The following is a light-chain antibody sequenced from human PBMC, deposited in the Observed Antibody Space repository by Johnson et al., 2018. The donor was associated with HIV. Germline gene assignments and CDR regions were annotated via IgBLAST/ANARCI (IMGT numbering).Light chain of an antibody. Sequence: QSVLTQPPSVSAAPGQKVTISCSGSSSTIGNNYVSWYQVLPGTAPKLLIYKNNERPSGIPDRFSGSKSGTSATLGITGLPTGDEADYYCGTWDTSLSAVGVFGTGTKVTVL. CDR1: SSTIGNNY. V-gene: IGLV1-51*02. CDR2: KNN. J-gene: IGLJ1*01. CDR3: GTWDTSLSAVGV.